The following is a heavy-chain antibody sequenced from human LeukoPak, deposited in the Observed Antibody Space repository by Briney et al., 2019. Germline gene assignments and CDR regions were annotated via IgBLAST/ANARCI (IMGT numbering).Heavy chain of an antibody. J-gene: IGHJ4*02. D-gene: IGHD3-10*01. CDR3: AKVGVWFAELPYHYYFDD. Sequence: GGSLRLSCVASGFTFSSYVMHWVRQAPGKGLEWVALVSYDGNNKDYADSVKGRFTVARDNSKNTLYLQMSSLRPEDTAAYYCAKVGVWFAELPYHYYFDDWGQGTLVTVSS. CDR2: VSYDGNNK. V-gene: IGHV3-30*18. CDR1: GFTFSSYV.